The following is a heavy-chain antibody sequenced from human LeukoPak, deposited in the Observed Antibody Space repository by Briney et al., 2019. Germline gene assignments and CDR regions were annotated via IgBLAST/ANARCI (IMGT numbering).Heavy chain of an antibody. CDR2: ISRSGGST. CDR3: ARKGAGLDAFDL. V-gene: IGHV3-23*01. Sequence: GGSLRLSCAASGFTFSNYGMSWVRQAPGKGLEWVSSISRSGGSTHYADSVKGRFVISRDTFKNTLHLQMNSLTAGDTAVYYCARKGAGLDAFDLWGQGTVVTVSS. CDR1: GFTFSNYG. J-gene: IGHJ3*01. D-gene: IGHD3/OR15-3a*01.